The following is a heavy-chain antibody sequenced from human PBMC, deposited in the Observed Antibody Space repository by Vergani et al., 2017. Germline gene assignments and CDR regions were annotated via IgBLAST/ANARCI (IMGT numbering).Heavy chain of an antibody. J-gene: IGHJ4*02. CDR1: GGSISSYY. Sequence: QVQLQESGPGLVKPSETLSLTCTVSGGSISSYYWSWIRQPPGKGLEWIGYIYYSGSTNYNPSLKSRVTISVDTSKSQFSLKLSSVTAADTAVDYRASGAPYLGRDPFDYCDEGTLVTVSS. CDR2: IYYSGST. D-gene: IGHD3-16*01. CDR3: ASGAPYLGRDPFDY. V-gene: IGHV4-59*01.